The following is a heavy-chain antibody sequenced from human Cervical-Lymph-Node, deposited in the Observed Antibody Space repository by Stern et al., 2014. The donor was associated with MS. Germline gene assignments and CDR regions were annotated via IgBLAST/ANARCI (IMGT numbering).Heavy chain of an antibody. CDR1: GFPFSDYA. CDR2: MSGSGDHT. CDR3: AKKGCTHTRCYSNW. J-gene: IGHJ4*02. V-gene: IGHV3-23*04. D-gene: IGHD4-11*01. Sequence: EVHLVESGGRLVQPGASLTLSCAASGFPFSDYAMSWIRQSPGKGLECVSHMSGSGDHTDYRDTVKGRFTISRDNSKNTLFLQMNRLRAEDAAIYYCAKKGCTHTRCYSNWWGLGTLVTVSS.